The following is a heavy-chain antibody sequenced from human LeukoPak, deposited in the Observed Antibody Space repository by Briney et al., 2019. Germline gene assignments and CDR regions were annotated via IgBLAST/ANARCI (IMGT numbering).Heavy chain of an antibody. CDR2: MNPNSGNT. V-gene: IGHV1-8*01. J-gene: IGHJ6*03. Sequence: GASVKVSCKASGYTFTSYDINWVRQATGQGLEWMGWMNPNSGNTGYAQKFQGRVTMTRNTSISTAYMELSSLRSEDTAVYNCARVPAWGSSLVSYYYYYMDVWGKGTTVTVSS. CDR3: ARVPAWGSSLVSYYYYYMDV. D-gene: IGHD6-6*01. CDR1: GYTFTSYD.